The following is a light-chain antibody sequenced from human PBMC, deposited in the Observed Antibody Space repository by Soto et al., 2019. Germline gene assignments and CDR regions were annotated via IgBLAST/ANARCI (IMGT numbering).Light chain of an antibody. CDR2: LAS. CDR3: QQLDSDPPWT. Sequence: IQLTQSPSSLSASVGDRVTITCRASQDISTYLAWYQQIPGRAPKLLIYLASTLHTGVPSRFNGSGSGTDFTLTISNLQPEDFATYYCQQLDSDPPWTFGRGTKVDIK. J-gene: IGKJ1*01. V-gene: IGKV1-9*01. CDR1: QDISTY.